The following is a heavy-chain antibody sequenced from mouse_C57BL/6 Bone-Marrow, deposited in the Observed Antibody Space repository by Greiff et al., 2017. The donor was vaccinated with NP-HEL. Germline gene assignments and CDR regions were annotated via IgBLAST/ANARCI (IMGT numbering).Heavy chain of an antibody. V-gene: IGHV5-12*01. J-gene: IGHJ2*01. Sequence: EVMLVESGGGLVQPGGSLKLSCAASGFTFSDYYMYWVRQTPEKRLEWVAYISNGGGSTYYPDTVKGRFTISRANAKNTLYLQMSRLKSEDTAMYYCARQYDYDLYYFDYWGQGTTLTVSS. CDR1: GFTFSDYY. CDR3: ARQYDYDLYYFDY. D-gene: IGHD2-4*01. CDR2: ISNGGGST.